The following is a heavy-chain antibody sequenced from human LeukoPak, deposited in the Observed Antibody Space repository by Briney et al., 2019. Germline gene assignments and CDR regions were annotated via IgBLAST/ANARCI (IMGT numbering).Heavy chain of an antibody. Sequence: PGGSLRLSCAASGFTFRTFSMNWVRQAPGKGPEWVAHISSSSSTTYYADSVKGRFTISRDNSKNTLYLQMNSLRAEDTAVYYCAKNTDIVATKYYFDYWGQGTLVTVSS. D-gene: IGHD5-12*01. CDR2: ISSSSSTT. J-gene: IGHJ4*02. CDR3: AKNTDIVATKYYFDY. V-gene: IGHV3-48*01. CDR1: GFTFRTFS.